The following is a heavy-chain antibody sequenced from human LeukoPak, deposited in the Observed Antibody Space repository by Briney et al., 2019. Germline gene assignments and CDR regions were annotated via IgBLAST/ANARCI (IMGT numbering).Heavy chain of an antibody. D-gene: IGHD6-6*01. CDR3: VRGGASRPDF. J-gene: IGHJ4*02. CDR2: IKQDGSEK. V-gene: IGHV3-7*01. Sequence: GGSPRLSCAASGFTFSSYWMSWVRQAPGKGLEWVANIKQDGSEKYYVDSVKGRFTISRDNAMNSLYLQLNSLRPEDTAVYYCVRGGASRPDFWGQGTLVTVSS. CDR1: GFTFSSYW.